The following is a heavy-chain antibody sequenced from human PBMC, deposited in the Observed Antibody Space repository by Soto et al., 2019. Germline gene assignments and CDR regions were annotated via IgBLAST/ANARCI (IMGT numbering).Heavy chain of an antibody. CDR1: GYTFTNYA. V-gene: IGHV1-18*01. Sequence: QVQLVQSGAEVKKPGASVKVSCKASGYTFTNYAISWVRQAPGQGLEWMGWISAYNGNTNYAQKLQGRVTMTTDTSTRTAYMELRSLRSDVTALYYCASDSPPVDYWGQGTLVTVSS. J-gene: IGHJ4*02. CDR2: ISAYNGNT. CDR3: ASDSPPVDY.